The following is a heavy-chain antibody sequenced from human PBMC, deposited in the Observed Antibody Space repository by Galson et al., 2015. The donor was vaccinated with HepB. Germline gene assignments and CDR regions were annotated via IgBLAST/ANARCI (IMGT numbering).Heavy chain of an antibody. CDR3: AKDGRRASSSRPVAFDI. J-gene: IGHJ3*02. V-gene: IGHV3-30*18. D-gene: IGHD6-13*01. Sequence: SLRLSCAASGFTFSSYGMHWVRQAPGKGLEWVAVISYDGSNKYYADSVKGRFTISRDNSKNTLYLQMNSLRAEDTAVYYCAKDGRRASSSRPVAFDIWGQGTMVTVSS. CDR1: GFTFSSYG. CDR2: ISYDGSNK.